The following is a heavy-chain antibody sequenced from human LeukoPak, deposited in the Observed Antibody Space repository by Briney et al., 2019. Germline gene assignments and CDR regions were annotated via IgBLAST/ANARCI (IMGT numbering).Heavy chain of an antibody. CDR2: IYYSGST. CDR3: ARGSRDGYNQAHAWFDP. Sequence: PSETLSLTCTVSGGSISSSSYYWGWIRQPPGKGLEWIGSIYYSGSTYYNPSLKSRVTISVDTSKNQFSLKLSSVTAADTAVYYCARGSRDGYNQAHAWFDPWGQGTLVTVSS. CDR1: GGSISSSSYY. J-gene: IGHJ5*02. D-gene: IGHD5-24*01. V-gene: IGHV4-39*07.